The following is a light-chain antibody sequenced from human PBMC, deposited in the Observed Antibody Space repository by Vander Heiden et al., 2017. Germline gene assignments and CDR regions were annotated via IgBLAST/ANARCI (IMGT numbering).Light chain of an antibody. CDR3: QQHYNGPGT. V-gene: IGKV3-11*01. CDR1: QSVGRY. CDR2: DVS. Sequence: EIVLTQSPLTLSLSPGESATLPCRASQSVGRYLAWHQQQPGQAPRLLIYDVSNRATVFPARFSGSGSGTVFTLIISSLEPEDFEVYYCQQHYNGPGTFGGGTKVEIK. J-gene: IGKJ4*01.